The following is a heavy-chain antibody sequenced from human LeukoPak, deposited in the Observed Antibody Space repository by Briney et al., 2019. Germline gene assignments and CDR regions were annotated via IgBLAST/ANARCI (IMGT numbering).Heavy chain of an antibody. CDR3: ARATWYGDPGSYYYYMDV. CDR1: GGTFSSYA. V-gene: IGHV1-69*05. Sequence: SVKVSCKASGGTFSSYAISWVRQAPGQGLEWMGGIIPIFGTANYAQKFQGRVTITTDESTSTAYMELSSLRSEDTAVYYCARATWYGDPGSYYYYMDVWGKGTTVTVSS. D-gene: IGHD4-17*01. CDR2: IIPIFGTA. J-gene: IGHJ6*03.